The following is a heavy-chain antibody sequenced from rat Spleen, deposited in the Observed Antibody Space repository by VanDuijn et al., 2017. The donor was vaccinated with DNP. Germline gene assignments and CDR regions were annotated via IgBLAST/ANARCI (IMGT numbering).Heavy chain of an antibody. CDR3: ARRRDSEYFDY. CDR1: GFTFNDYN. CDR2: ISYDGDRT. Sequence: EVQLVESGGGLVQPGRSLKLSCAASGFTFNDYNMAWVRQAPKKSLEWLATISYDGDRTYYRDSVKGRFTVSRDNAKSTLYLQMDSLRSEDTATYYCARRRDSEYFDYWGQGVMVTVSS. V-gene: IGHV5-7*01. J-gene: IGHJ2*01. D-gene: IGHD1-11*01.